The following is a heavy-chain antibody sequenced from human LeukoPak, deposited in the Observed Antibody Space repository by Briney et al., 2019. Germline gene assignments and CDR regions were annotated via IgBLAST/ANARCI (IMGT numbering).Heavy chain of an antibody. CDR2: IGTGGDT. D-gene: IGHD6-13*01. CDR1: GFAFSSYV. J-gene: IGHJ4*02. Sequence: PGGSLRLSCAASGFAFSSYVLHWVRRAPGKGPEWVSAIGTGGDTYYADSVMGRFTISRDNAKNSLYLQMNSLRAEDTAVYYCARERSSSWFVFDYWGQGTLVTVSS. V-gene: IGHV3-47*02. CDR3: ARERSSSWFVFDY.